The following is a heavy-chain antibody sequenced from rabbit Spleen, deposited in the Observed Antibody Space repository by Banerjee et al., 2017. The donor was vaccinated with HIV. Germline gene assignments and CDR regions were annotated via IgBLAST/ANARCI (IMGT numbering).Heavy chain of an antibody. Sequence: QEQLEESGGGLVQPEGSLALTCKASGFTISASYWICWVRQAPGKGLEWIACIYTGSSGSTYYASWAKGRFTISKTSSTTVTLQMTSLTAADTATYFCARGYSYDAIGWNFGWWGQGTLVTVS. J-gene: IGHJ3*01. V-gene: IGHV1S45*01. CDR1: GFTISASYW. CDR3: ARGYSYDAIGWNFGW. CDR2: IYTGSSGST. D-gene: IGHD2-1*01.